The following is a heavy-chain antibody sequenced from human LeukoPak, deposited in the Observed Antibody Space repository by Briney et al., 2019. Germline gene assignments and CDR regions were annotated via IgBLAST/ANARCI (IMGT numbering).Heavy chain of an antibody. CDR1: GGSFSGYY. D-gene: IGHD5-12*01. Sequence: SETLSLTCAVYGGSFSGYYWSWIRQPPGKGLEWIGEINHSGSTNYNPSLKSRVTISVDTSKNQFSLKLSSVTAADTAVYYCASTPRGYSGYDYAYYGMDVWGQGTTVTVSS. J-gene: IGHJ6*02. V-gene: IGHV4-34*01. CDR3: ASTPRGYSGYDYAYYGMDV. CDR2: INHSGST.